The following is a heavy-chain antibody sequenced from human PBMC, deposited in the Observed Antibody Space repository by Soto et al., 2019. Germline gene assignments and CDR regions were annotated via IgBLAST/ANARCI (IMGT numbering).Heavy chain of an antibody. Sequence: GASVKVSCKASGYTFTSYGISWVRQALGQGLEWMGWISAYNGNTNYAQKLQGRVTMTTDTSTSTAYMELRSLRSDDTAVYYCATESEGLLRFLESPQRHAFDIWGQGTMVTVSS. J-gene: IGHJ3*02. V-gene: IGHV1-18*01. CDR2: ISAYNGNT. CDR1: GYTFTSYG. D-gene: IGHD3-3*01. CDR3: ATESEGLLRFLESPQRHAFDI.